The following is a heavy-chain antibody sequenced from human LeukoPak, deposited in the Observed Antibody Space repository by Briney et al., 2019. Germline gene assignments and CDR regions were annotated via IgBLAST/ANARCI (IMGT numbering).Heavy chain of an antibody. CDR2: INPNSGGT. Sequence: ASVKVSCKASGYTFTGYYMHWVRQAPGQGLEWMGRINPNSGGTNYAQKFQGRVTMTRDTSNSTAYMELSRLRSDDTAVYYCARVFNRQWLPSGYWGQGTLVTVSS. D-gene: IGHD6-19*01. CDR3: ARVFNRQWLPSGY. J-gene: IGHJ4*02. CDR1: GYTFTGYY. V-gene: IGHV1-2*06.